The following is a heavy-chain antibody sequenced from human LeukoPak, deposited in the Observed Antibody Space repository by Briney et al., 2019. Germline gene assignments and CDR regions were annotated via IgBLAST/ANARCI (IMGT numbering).Heavy chain of an antibody. V-gene: IGHV3-23*01. CDR2: ISGSGGST. CDR1: GFTFSTCA. Sequence: GGSLRLSCAASGFTFSTCAMGWVRQAPGKGLGWVSAISGSGGSTFYADSVKGRFTISRDNSKNTLYLQMNSLRAEDTAVYYCAKGQDSHAYTPQYWGEGTLVSVPT. J-gene: IGHJ4*02. CDR3: AKGQDSHAYTPQY. D-gene: IGHD5-24*01.